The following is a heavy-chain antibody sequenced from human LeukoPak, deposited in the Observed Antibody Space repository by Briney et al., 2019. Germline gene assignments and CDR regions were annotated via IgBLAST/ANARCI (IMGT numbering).Heavy chain of an antibody. CDR1: GASFRSGSYY. CDR2: IYNNGDT. Sequence: PSQTLSLTCTVSGASFRSGSYYWSWIRQPAGKGLEWIGRIYNNGDTSYNPSLGSRVTLSVDTSKNQFSLKLSSVTAADTAVYYCARQEGGILDYWGQGTLVTVSS. V-gene: IGHV4-61*02. CDR3: ARQEGGILDY. D-gene: IGHD6-13*01. J-gene: IGHJ4*02.